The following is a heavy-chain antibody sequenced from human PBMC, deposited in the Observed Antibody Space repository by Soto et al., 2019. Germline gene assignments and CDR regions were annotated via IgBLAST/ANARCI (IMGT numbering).Heavy chain of an antibody. Sequence: PSETLSLTCTVSGGSVTNSYYYWSWVRQNPGKGLEWIGHIFHSGRTYYNPSLTGRISILVDTSMNQFSLNLNSVTAADTAVYYCARWVEVSLDHFDSWGQGIPVTVSS. J-gene: IGHJ4*02. CDR3: ARWVEVSLDHFDS. CDR2: IFHSGRT. V-gene: IGHV4-31*03. D-gene: IGHD2-15*01. CDR1: GGSVTNSYYY.